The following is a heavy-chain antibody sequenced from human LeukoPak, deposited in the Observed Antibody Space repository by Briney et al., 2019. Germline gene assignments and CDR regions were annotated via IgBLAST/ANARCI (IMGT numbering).Heavy chain of an antibody. CDR3: AREGGDCSGGSCSEYFQH. Sequence: ASVNVSCKASGYTFTSYYMHWVRQAPGQGLEWMGIINPSGGSTSYAQKFQGRVTMTRDTSTSTVYMELSSLRSEDTAVYYCAREGGDCSGGSCSEYFQHWGQGTLVTVSS. V-gene: IGHV1-46*01. J-gene: IGHJ1*01. CDR2: INPSGGST. D-gene: IGHD2-15*01. CDR1: GYTFTSYY.